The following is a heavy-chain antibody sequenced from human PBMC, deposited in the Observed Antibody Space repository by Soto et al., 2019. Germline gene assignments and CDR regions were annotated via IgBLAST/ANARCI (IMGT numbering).Heavy chain of an antibody. CDR2: IIPILGSA. V-gene: IGHV1-69*01. J-gene: IGHJ3*02. CDR3: ASRERVDAFDI. CDR1: GGSFSSNA. Sequence: QVQLVQSGAEVKKPGSSVKVSCKASGGSFSSNAISWVRQAPGQGLEWMGGIIPILGSANYAQKFQDRLTLTADGSTPTTYMELNSLRSEDAAVYYCASRERVDAFDIWGQGTLVTVSS. D-gene: IGHD1-26*01.